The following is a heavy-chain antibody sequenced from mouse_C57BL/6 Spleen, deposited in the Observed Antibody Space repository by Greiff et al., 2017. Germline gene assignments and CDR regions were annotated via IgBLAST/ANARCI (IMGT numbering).Heavy chain of an antibody. D-gene: IGHD3-3*01. CDR1: GFSLTSYG. V-gene: IGHV2-4*01. Sequence: VQGVESGPGLVQPSQSLSITCTVSGFSLTSYGVHWVRQPPGKGLEWLGVIWSGGSTDYNAAFISRLSISKDNSKSQVFFKMNSLQADDTAIYYCAKNEGWDGGYYFDYWGQGTTLTVSS. CDR2: IWSGGST. J-gene: IGHJ2*01. CDR3: AKNEGWDGGYYFDY.